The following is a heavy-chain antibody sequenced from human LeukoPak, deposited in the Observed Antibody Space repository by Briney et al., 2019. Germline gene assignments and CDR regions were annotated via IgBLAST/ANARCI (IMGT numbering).Heavy chain of an antibody. V-gene: IGHV3-23*01. CDR3: ANDFDH. J-gene: IGHJ4*02. Sequence: GGSLRLSCAASGFTFNDYAMSWVRQAPGKGLEWVSTISGSDDNTYYADSVKGRFTISRDISKNTLYLQMNSLRADDTAVYYCANDFDHWGQGTLVTVSS. CDR2: ISGSDDNT. CDR1: GFTFNDYA.